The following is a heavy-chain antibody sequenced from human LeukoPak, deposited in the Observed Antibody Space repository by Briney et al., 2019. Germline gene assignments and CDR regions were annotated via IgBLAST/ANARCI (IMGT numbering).Heavy chain of an antibody. CDR1: GYGFTSYW. J-gene: IGHJ4*02. CDR3: ARLGIYYDSSGSDPFDY. V-gene: IGHV5-51*01. CDR2: IYPGDSDT. Sequence: GESLKISCKGSGYGFTSYWIGWVRQMPGKGLEWMGIIYPGDSDTRYSPSFQGQVTISADKSISTAYLQWSSLKASDTAMYYCARLGIYYDSSGSDPFDYGGKGTLVTVSS. D-gene: IGHD3-22*01.